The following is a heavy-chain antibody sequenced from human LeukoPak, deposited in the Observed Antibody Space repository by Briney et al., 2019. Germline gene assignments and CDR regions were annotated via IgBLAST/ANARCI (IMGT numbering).Heavy chain of an antibody. CDR1: GFTFSSYA. Sequence: SGGSLRLSCAASGFTFSSYAMHWVRQAPGKGLEWVAVISYDGSNKYYADSVKGRFTISRDNSKNTLYLQMNSLRAEDTAVYYCARRYYGSGSNYYMDVWGKGTTVTISS. V-gene: IGHV3-30*04. CDR3: ARRYYGSGSNYYMDV. J-gene: IGHJ6*03. D-gene: IGHD3-10*01. CDR2: ISYDGSNK.